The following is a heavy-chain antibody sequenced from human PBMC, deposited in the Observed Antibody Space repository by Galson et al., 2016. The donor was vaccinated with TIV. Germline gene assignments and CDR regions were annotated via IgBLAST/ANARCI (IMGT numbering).Heavy chain of an antibody. Sequence: SVKVSCKASGYNFIDYDMNWVRQAPGQGLEWMGIINPSVGGTGYAQKFQGRVTMTRDTSTNTVSVELSSLTYEDTAVYYCARTQSCGGDCYYFDSWGQGALVTVSS. CDR3: ARTQSCGGDCYYFDS. V-gene: IGHV1-46*01. CDR1: GYNFIDYD. CDR2: INPSVGGT. J-gene: IGHJ4*02. D-gene: IGHD2-21*02.